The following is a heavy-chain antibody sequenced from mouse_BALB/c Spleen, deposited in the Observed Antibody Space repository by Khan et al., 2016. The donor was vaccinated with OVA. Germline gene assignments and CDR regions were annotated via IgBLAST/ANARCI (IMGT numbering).Heavy chain of an antibody. CDR3: ARQPYYHYNVMDY. CDR2: MWGDGST. Sequence: QMQLEESGPGLVAPSQSLSITCTISGFSLANYGVHWVRLPPGKGLEWLVLMWGDGSTSYNSVLKSRLTVSTDNSRSQVFLKMNSLQTDDTAMYFCARQPYYHYNVMDYWGQGTSVTVSS. J-gene: IGHJ4*01. D-gene: IGHD2-10*01. V-gene: IGHV2-6-1*01. CDR1: GFSLANYG.